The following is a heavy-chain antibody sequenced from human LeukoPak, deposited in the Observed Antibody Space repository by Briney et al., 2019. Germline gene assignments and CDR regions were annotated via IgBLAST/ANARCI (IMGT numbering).Heavy chain of an antibody. V-gene: IGHV3-30*02. D-gene: IGHD3-10*01. J-gene: IGHJ4*02. CDR2: IRYDGSNK. CDR1: GFTFSSCG. Sequence: GGSLRLSCAASGFTFSSCGMHWVRQAPGKGLEWVAFIRYDGSNKYYADSVKGRFTISRDNSKNTLYLQMNSLRAEDTAVYYCAKGISYGSGSYLYYWGQGTLVTVSS. CDR3: AKGISYGSGSYLYY.